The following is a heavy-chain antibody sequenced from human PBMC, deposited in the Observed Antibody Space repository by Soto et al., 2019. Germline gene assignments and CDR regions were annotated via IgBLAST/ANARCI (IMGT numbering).Heavy chain of an antibody. Sequence: QVQLVESGGGVVQPGRSLRLSCAASGFIFSTYSIHWVRQAPGKGLEWVAVTTFDGINKYNADSVKGRFTISRDASKKTVYLQMNSLTTEDTAVYFCARETDGMDVWGQATTVTVSS. J-gene: IGHJ6*02. CDR1: GFIFSTYS. CDR3: ARETDGMDV. V-gene: IGHV3-30*03. CDR2: TTFDGINK.